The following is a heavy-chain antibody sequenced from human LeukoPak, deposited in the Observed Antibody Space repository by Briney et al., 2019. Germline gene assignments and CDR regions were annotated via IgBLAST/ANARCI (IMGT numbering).Heavy chain of an antibody. CDR2: ISGSGGST. CDR1: GFTFSSYA. CDR3: AKDMQTWPRFPDY. D-gene: IGHD5-12*01. J-gene: IGHJ4*02. V-gene: IGHV3-23*01. Sequence: GGSLRLSCAASGFTFSSYAMSWVRQAPGTGLEWVSAISGSGGSTYYADSVKGRFTSSRDNPKNTLYLQMNGLRVEDTAVYYCAKDMQTWPRFPDYWGQGTLVTVSS.